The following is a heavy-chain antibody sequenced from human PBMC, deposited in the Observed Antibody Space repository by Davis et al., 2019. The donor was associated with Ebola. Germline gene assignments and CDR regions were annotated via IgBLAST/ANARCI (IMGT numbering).Heavy chain of an antibody. Sequence: AASVKVSCKASGYTFTSYGISWVRQAPGQGLEWMGWISAYNGNTNYAQKLQGRVTMTTDTSTSTAYMELRSLRSDDTAVYYCARGEVQGVIGYYGMDVWGQGTTVTVSS. CDR1: GYTFTSYG. V-gene: IGHV1-18*01. J-gene: IGHJ6*02. CDR2: ISAYNGNT. D-gene: IGHD3-10*01. CDR3: ARGEVQGVIGYYGMDV.